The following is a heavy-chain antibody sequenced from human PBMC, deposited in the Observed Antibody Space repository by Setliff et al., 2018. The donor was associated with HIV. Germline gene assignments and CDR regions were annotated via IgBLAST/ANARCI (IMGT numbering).Heavy chain of an antibody. J-gene: IGHJ4*02. CDR3: ARTRGYTYGYIDS. CDR1: GDSTSSSSSY. CDR2: IYYSGST. D-gene: IGHD5-18*01. Sequence: SETLSLTCTVSGDSTSSSSSYWGWIRQPPGKGLEWIGSIYYSGSTYYNPSLKSRVTISVDTSKSQFSLKLNSVTAADTAVYYCARTRGYTYGYIDSWAQGTLVTVS. V-gene: IGHV4-39*01.